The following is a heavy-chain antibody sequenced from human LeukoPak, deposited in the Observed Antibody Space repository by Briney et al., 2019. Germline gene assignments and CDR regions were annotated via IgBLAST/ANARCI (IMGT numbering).Heavy chain of an antibody. D-gene: IGHD2-15*01. CDR2: IRSKADGGTP. CDR1: GFTVSSKY. J-gene: IGHJ4*02. Sequence: GGSLRLSCAASGFTVSSKYMSWVRQAPGKGLEWVGHIRSKADGGTPDYIAPVKGRFTISRDDSKDTLYLQMNSLNTEDTAMYYCTTRSPARYCSDGACYSSADYWGQGTLVTVSS. CDR3: TTRSPARYCSDGACYSSADY. V-gene: IGHV3-15*01.